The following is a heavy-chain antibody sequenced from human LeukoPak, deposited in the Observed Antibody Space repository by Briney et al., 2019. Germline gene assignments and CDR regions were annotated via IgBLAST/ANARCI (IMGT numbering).Heavy chain of an antibody. CDR2: IYYSGST. D-gene: IGHD1-26*01. J-gene: IGHJ4*02. V-gene: IGHV4-39*07. CDR3: AANGYYTIEY. Sequence: SETLSLTCTVSGGSISSISYYWGWIRQPPGTGLEWIGSIYYSGSTNYNPSLKSRVTISVDKSKNQFSLNFNSMSAADSAVYYCAANGYYTIEYWGQGTLVTVSS. CDR1: GGSISSISYY.